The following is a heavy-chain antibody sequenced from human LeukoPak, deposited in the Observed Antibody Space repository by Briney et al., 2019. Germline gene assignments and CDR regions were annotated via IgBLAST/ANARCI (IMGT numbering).Heavy chain of an antibody. V-gene: IGHV4-59*01. CDR1: GGSISSYY. Sequence: SETLSLTCTVSGGSISSYYWSWIRQPPGKGLEWIGYIYYSGSTNYNPSLKGRVTISVDTSKNQFSLKLSSVTAADTAVYYCAREPWXXGFDYWGQGTXVTVSS. CDR2: IYYSGST. J-gene: IGHJ4*02. CDR3: AREPWXXGFDY.